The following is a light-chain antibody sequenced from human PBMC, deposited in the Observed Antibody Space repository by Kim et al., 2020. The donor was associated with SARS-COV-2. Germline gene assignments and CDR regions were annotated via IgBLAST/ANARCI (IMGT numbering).Light chain of an antibody. CDR3: QVWDSSSDHRV. J-gene: IGLJ3*02. CDR2: YDS. V-gene: IGLV3-21*04. Sequence: APGKTARITGGGNNIGSKRVHWYQQKQGQAPVLVIYYDSDRPSGIPERFSGSNSGNTATLTISRVEAGDEADYYCQVWDSSSDHRVFGGGTQLTVL. CDR1: NIGSKR.